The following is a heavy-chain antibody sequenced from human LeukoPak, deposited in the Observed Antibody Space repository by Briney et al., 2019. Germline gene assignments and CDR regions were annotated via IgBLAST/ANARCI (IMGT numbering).Heavy chain of an antibody. J-gene: IGHJ4*02. CDR2: IYHSGST. D-gene: IGHD3-22*01. CDR3: ARGPPLGDYDSSGYPNGDPDY. CDR1: GYSINSGYH. V-gene: IGHV4-38-2*02. Sequence: SETLSLTCIVSGYSINSGYHWGWIRQPPGKGLEWIGSIYHSGSTYYNPSLKSRVTISVDTSKNQFSLKLSSVTAADTAVYYCARGPPLGDYDSSGYPNGDPDYWGQGTLVTVSS.